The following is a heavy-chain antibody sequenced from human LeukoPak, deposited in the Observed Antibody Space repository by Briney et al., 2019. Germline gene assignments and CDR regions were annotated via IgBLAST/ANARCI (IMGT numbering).Heavy chain of an antibody. D-gene: IGHD1-26*01. CDR3: AKDGSFGWELLRSEVGSDY. CDR1: GFTFSSYA. V-gene: IGHV3-30-3*01. Sequence: PGGSLRLSCAASGFTFSSYAMHWVRQAPGKGLEWVAVISYDGSNKYYADSVKGRFTISRDNSKNTLYLQMNSLRAEDTAVYYCAKDGSFGWELLRSEVGSDYWGQGTLVTVSS. CDR2: ISYDGSNK. J-gene: IGHJ4*02.